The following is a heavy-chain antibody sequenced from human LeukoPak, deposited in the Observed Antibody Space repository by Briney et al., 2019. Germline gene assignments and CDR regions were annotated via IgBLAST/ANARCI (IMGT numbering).Heavy chain of an antibody. CDR2: IYYSGST. D-gene: IGHD6-13*01. Sequence: PSETLSLTCTVSGGSISSSSYSWGWIRQPPGKGLEWIGSIYYSGSTYYNPSLKSRVTISVDTSKNQFSLKLSSVTAADTALYYCARAGLVAAAGPRGDRRAHRFFDYWGQGTLVTVSS. V-gene: IGHV4-39*01. CDR1: GGSISSSSYS. J-gene: IGHJ4*02. CDR3: ARAGLVAAAGPRGDRRAHRFFDY.